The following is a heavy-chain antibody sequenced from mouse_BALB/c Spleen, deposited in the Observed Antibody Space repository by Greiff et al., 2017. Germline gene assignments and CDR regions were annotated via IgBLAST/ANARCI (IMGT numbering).Heavy chain of an antibody. J-gene: IGHJ4*01. V-gene: IGHV1-5*01. Sequence: EVQLQQSGTVLARPGASVKMSCKASGYSFTSYWMHWVKQRPGQGLEWIGAIYPGNSDTSYNQKFKGKAKLTAVTSASTAYMELSSLTNEDSAVYYCTRLHYYDYDDAMDYWGQGTSVTVSS. CDR1: GYSFTSYW. D-gene: IGHD2-4*01. CDR2: IYPGNSDT. CDR3: TRLHYYDYDDAMDY.